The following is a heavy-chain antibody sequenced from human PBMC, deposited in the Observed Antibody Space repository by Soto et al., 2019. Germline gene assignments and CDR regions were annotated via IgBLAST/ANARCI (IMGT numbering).Heavy chain of an antibody. CDR3: AGGFFVFLRGSPYYYRVF. CDR2: IYFGGST. V-gene: IGHV3-66*01. D-gene: IGHD3-3*01. J-gene: IGHJ6*03. CDR1: GFTVSSNY. Sequence: GGSLRLSCAASGFTVSSNYMSWVRQAPGKGLEWISVIYFGGSTYYADSVKGRFTISRDNSKNTLYLQMNSLRADDTAKYYCAGGFFVFLRGSPYYYRVFWGTGPRASVS.